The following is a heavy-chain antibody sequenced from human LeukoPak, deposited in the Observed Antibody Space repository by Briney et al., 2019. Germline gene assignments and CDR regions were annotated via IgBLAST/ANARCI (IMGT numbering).Heavy chain of an antibody. CDR1: GFTFSSYD. CDR3: ARYSSGWYYFDY. CDR2: IGTAGDT. J-gene: IGHJ4*02. V-gene: IGHV3-13*01. Sequence: GGSLRLSCAASGFTFSSYDMHWVRQATGKGLEWVSAIGTAGDTYYPGSVKGRFTISRENAKNSLYLQMNSLRAGDTAVYYCARYSSGWYYFDYWGQGTLVTVSS. D-gene: IGHD6-19*01.